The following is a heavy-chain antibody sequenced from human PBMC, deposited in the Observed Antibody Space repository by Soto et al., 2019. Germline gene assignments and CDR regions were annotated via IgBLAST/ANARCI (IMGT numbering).Heavy chain of an antibody. Sequence: QVQLVESGGDVVQPGRSLRLSCAASGFTFSFYAMHWVRQAPGKGLEWVAVISYNGRNKHYVDSVKGRFTISRDNSQDTLSLELGSLRPDDTAVYYCARQAKIGDRSQFFFDSWGQGTLVTVSS. CDR3: ARQAKIGDRSQFFFDS. D-gene: IGHD3-16*01. J-gene: IGHJ4*02. V-gene: IGHV3-30*04. CDR2: ISYNGRNK. CDR1: GFTFSFYA.